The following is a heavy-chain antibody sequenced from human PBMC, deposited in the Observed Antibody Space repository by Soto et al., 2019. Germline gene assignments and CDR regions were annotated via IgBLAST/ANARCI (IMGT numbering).Heavy chain of an antibody. V-gene: IGHV3-23*01. CDR1: GFTFGSYV. Sequence: GGSLRLSCAASGFTFGSYVMTWVRQAPGKGLDWVSGISGSSGTTYYADSVKGRFTISRDNSKNTLYLQMNSLRAEDTAVYYCARDPTWSNWFDPWGQGTLVTVSS. CDR2: ISGSSGTT. D-gene: IGHD1-1*01. CDR3: ARDPTWSNWFDP. J-gene: IGHJ5*02.